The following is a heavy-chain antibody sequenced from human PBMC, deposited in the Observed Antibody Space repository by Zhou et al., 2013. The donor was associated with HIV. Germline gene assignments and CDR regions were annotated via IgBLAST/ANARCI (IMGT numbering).Heavy chain of an antibody. Sequence: EVQLVQSGGGLVQPGGSLKLSCAASGFVFSDSAMHWVRQPSGKGLEWVGRIRSKANNDATAYAASVKGRFTISRDDSKNTAYLQMNSLKIEDTAVYYCTGPMEYGHWGQGILVAVSS. V-gene: IGHV3-73*02. J-gene: IGHJ4*02. CDR3: TGPMEYGH. D-gene: IGHD3-10*01. CDR1: GFVFSDSA. CDR2: IRSKANNDAT.